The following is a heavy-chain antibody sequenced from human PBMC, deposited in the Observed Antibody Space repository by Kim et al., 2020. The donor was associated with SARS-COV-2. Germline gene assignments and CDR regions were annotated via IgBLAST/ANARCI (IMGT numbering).Heavy chain of an antibody. J-gene: IGHJ6*02. D-gene: IGHD3-16*02. Sequence: VDSVKGRFTISRDNAKNSLYLQMNSLSAEDTAVYYCARAYRVRTPYGMDVWGQGTTVTVSS. CDR3: ARAYRVRTPYGMDV. V-gene: IGHV3-7*01.